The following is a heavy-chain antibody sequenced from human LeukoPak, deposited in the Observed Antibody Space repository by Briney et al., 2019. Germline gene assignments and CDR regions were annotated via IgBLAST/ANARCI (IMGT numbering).Heavy chain of an antibody. D-gene: IGHD3-22*01. CDR3: ARGGWYYYDSSGYYLTRPFDY. J-gene: IGHJ4*02. CDR1: GGSISSGSYH. V-gene: IGHV4-61*02. Sequence: SETLSLTCTVSGGSISSGSYHWSWIRQPAGKGLEWIGRIYTSGSTNYNPSLKSRVTISVDTSKNQFSLKLSSVTAADTAVYYCARGGWYYYDSSGYYLTRPFDYWGQGTLVTVSS. CDR2: IYTSGST.